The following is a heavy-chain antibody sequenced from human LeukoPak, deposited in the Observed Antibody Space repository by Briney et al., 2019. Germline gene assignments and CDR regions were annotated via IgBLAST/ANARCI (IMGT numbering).Heavy chain of an antibody. D-gene: IGHD3-10*01. V-gene: IGHV4-61*01. CDR1: GGSVSSGISY. CDR3: AKDRGSGSFDGFDM. J-gene: IGHJ3*02. Sequence: PSETLSLTCSVSGGSVSSGISYWSWIRQPPGEGLERIAYISDSGGSDYNPSLRGRVTISLDTSKNQFSLRLTSVTAADTAVYYCAKDRGSGSFDGFDMWGQGTMVTVSS. CDR2: ISDSGGS.